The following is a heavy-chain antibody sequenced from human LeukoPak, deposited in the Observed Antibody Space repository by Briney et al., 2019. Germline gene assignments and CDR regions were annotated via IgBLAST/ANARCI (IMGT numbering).Heavy chain of an antibody. Sequence: GGSLRLSCAASGFTFSDFYMTWIRQAPGKGLEWVSYISSGGDTLYYADSVRGRFTISRDNAKNSLFLRMDSLRDEDTAVYYCARDAEYAGPSIMIRGVIDYWGQGTLVTVSS. V-gene: IGHV3-11*01. D-gene: IGHD3-10*01. CDR2: ISSGGDTL. J-gene: IGHJ4*02. CDR3: ARDAEYAGPSIMIRGVIDY. CDR1: GFTFSDFY.